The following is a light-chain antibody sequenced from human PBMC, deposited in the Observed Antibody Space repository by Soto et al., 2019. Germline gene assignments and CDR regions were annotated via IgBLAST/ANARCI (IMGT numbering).Light chain of an antibody. CDR2: SNN. J-gene: IGLJ1*01. CDR3: AAWDDSLNGYV. CDR1: SSNIGSNA. V-gene: IGLV1-44*01. Sequence: QSALTQPPSASGTPGQRVTISCSGGSSNIGSNAVNWYRQLPGTAPKLPIHSNNQRPSGVPDRFSGSKSGTSASLAISGLQSEDEADYYCAAWDDSLNGYVFGTGTKVTVL.